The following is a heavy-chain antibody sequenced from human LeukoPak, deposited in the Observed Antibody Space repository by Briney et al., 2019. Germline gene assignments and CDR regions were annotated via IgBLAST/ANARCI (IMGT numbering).Heavy chain of an antibody. CDR2: ISSSGDNT. J-gene: IGHJ4*02. CDR3: AREERGLAIDY. V-gene: IGHV3-64*01. Sequence: PGGSLRLSCAASGFISSNYAMHWVRQAPGKGLEYVSAISSSGDNTYYANSVKGRFTISRDNSKNTLFLQMGSLRAEDMAVYYCAREERGLAIDYWGQGTLVTVSS. CDR1: GFISSNYA. D-gene: IGHD5-12*01.